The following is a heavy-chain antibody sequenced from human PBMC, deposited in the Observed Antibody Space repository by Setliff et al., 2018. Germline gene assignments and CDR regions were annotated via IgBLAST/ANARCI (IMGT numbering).Heavy chain of an antibody. Sequence: ASVKVSCKASGYTFTGYYMYWVRQAPGQGLEWMGRINPSSGATIYAQKFQGRVTMTSDTSISTAYMELGRLRSDDTAVYYCARGRERDYNFWSGYYTYYYYGMDVWGQGTTVTVSS. CDR2: INPSSGAT. J-gene: IGHJ6*02. CDR3: ARGRERDYNFWSGYYTYYYYGMDV. CDR1: GYTFTGYY. D-gene: IGHD3-3*01. V-gene: IGHV1-2*06.